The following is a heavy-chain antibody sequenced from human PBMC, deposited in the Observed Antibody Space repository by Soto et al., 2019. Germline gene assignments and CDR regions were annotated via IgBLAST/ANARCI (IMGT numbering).Heavy chain of an antibody. J-gene: IGHJ6*02. V-gene: IGHV3-21*01. CDR3: ASVLQWCMHCLDV. CDR1: RFSFNIYN. D-gene: IGHD2-8*02. CDR2: ISSSSSYI. Sequence: GGSLRLSCADSRFSFNIYNMNWVRQAPGKGLEWVSSISSSSSYIYYADSVKGRFTISRDNAKNSLYLQMNSLRAEDTAVYYCASVLQWCMHCLDVGGQGTTVTVSS.